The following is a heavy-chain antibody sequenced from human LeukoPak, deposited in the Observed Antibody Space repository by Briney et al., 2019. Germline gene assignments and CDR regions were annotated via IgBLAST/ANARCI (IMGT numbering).Heavy chain of an antibody. Sequence: GGSLRLSCAASGFTFSSYSMNWVRRAPGKGLEWVSYITSSSSTIYYADSVKGRFTVSRDNAKDSLYLQMNSLRAEDTAVYYCARGRGAVAGTIDSWGQGTLVTVSS. D-gene: IGHD6-19*01. J-gene: IGHJ4*02. CDR3: ARGRGAVAGTIDS. CDR1: GFTFSSYS. V-gene: IGHV3-48*04. CDR2: ITSSSSTI.